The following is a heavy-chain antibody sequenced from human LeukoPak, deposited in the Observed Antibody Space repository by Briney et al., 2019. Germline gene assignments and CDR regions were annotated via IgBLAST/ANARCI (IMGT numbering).Heavy chain of an antibody. D-gene: IGHD4-23*01. Sequence: ASVKVSCKASGYTFTSYYMRWVRQAPGQGLEWMGIINPSGGSTSYAQKFQGRVTMTRDMSTSTVYMELSSLRSEDTAVYYCARWGHDYGGAIDYWGQGTLVTVSS. CDR3: ARWGHDYGGAIDY. CDR2: INPSGGST. J-gene: IGHJ4*02. V-gene: IGHV1-46*01. CDR1: GYTFTSYY.